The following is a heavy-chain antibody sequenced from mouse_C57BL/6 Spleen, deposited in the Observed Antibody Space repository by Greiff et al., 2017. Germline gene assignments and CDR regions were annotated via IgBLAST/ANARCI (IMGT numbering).Heavy chain of an antibody. D-gene: IGHD1-2*01. CDR1: GYTFTDYE. CDR3: TRTITTAHMDY. Sequence: VQLQQSGAELVRPGASVTLSCKASGYTFTDYEMHWVKQTPVHGLEWIGAIDPETGGTAYNQKFKGKAILTADKSSSTAYMELRSLTSEDSAVYYCTRTITTAHMDYWGQGTSVTVSS. V-gene: IGHV1-15*01. CDR2: IDPETGGT. J-gene: IGHJ4*01.